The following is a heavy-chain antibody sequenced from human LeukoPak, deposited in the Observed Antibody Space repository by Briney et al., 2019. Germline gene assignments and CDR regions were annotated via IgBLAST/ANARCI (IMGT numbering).Heavy chain of an antibody. CDR1: GFTFSSHW. CDR3: AKVRFGESSGLGY. J-gene: IGHJ4*02. V-gene: IGHV3-74*01. Sequence: GGSLRLSCAASGFTFSSHWMHWVRQAPGKGLVWVSRINSDGSTTTYADSVKGRFTISRDNSKNTLYLQMNSLRAEDTAVYYCAKVRFGESSGLGYWGQGTLVTVSS. D-gene: IGHD3-10*01. CDR2: INSDGSTT.